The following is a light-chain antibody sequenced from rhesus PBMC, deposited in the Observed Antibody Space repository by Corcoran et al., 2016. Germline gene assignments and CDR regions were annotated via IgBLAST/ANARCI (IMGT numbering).Light chain of an antibody. V-gene: IGKV3S9*01. CDR2: GAS. CDR3: QQYNKWNS. J-gene: IGKJ2*01. CDR1: QSVSNY. Sequence: EIVMTQSPATLSLSPGERATLSCRASQSVSNYVAWYQQKPEQAPRLLIYGASTRATSITDRLSGSGSGTDFTLIISSLEPEDVGVYYCQQYNKWNSFGQGTKVEIK.